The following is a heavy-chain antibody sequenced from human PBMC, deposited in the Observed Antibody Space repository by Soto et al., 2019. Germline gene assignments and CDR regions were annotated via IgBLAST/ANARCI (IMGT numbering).Heavy chain of an antibody. D-gene: IGHD3-3*01. CDR2: IVVGSGNT. J-gene: IGHJ6*02. Sequence: SVKGSCKASGFTFTSSAVQWVPQAGGQRLEWIGWIVVGSGNTNYAQKFQERVTIIRDMSTSTAYMELSSLRSEDTAVYYCAAGGDFGVVLPGMDVWGQGTTVTVSS. CDR3: AAGGDFGVVLPGMDV. CDR1: GFTFTSSA. V-gene: IGHV1-58*01.